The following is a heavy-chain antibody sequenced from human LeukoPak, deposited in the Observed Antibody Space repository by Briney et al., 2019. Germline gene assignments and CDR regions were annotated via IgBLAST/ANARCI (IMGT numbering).Heavy chain of an antibody. CDR2: ISGSGGST. J-gene: IGHJ5*02. CDR3: ARARIDYYDSSGDWFDP. D-gene: IGHD3-22*01. V-gene: IGHV3-23*01. CDR1: GFTFSSYA. Sequence: GGSLRLSCAASGFTFSSYAMSWVRQAPGKGLEWVSAISGSGGSTYYAGSVKGRFTISRDNSKNTLYLQMNSLRAEDTAVYYCARARIDYYDSSGDWFDPWGQGTLVTVSS.